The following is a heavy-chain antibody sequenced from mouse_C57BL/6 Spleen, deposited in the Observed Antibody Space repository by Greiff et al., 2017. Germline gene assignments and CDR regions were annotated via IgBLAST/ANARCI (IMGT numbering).Heavy chain of an antibody. J-gene: IGHJ3*01. CDR3: ARWLLRQAWFAY. Sequence: QVQLQQPVAELVKPGASVKMSCKASGYTFTNYWITWVKQRPGQGLEWIGDIYPGSGSTNYNEKFKSKATLTVDTSSSTAYMQLSSLTSEDSAVYYCARWLLRQAWFAYWGQGTLVTVSA. CDR2: IYPGSGST. D-gene: IGHD2-3*01. V-gene: IGHV1-55*01. CDR1: GYTFTNYW.